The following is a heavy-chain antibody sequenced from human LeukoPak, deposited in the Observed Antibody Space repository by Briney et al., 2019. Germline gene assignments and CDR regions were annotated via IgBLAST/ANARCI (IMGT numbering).Heavy chain of an antibody. J-gene: IGHJ4*02. V-gene: IGHV3-53*01. CDR2: IYADGTT. D-gene: IGHD2-21*01. CDR1: GFAGSNFY. CDR3: AKDLHYWGLDY. Sequence: GGSLRLSCAASGFAGSNFYMSWVRQAPGKGLECVSVIYADGTTKDADSVKGRFTISRDISKNMLYLQMNSLRVEDTAVYYCAKDLHYWGLDYWGQGALVTVSS.